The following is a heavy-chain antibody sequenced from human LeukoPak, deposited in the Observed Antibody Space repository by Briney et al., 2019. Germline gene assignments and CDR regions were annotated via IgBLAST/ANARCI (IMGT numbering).Heavy chain of an antibody. CDR1: GGSISSYY. CDR2: IYYSGST. V-gene: IGHV4-59*01. Sequence: NSSETLSLTCTVSGGSISSYYWSWIRQSPGKGLEWIGYIYYSGSTNYNPSLKSRVTISVDTSKNQFSLKLSSVTAADTAVYYCARAPIVVVPAAYFDYWGQGTLVTVSS. CDR3: ARAPIVVVPAAYFDY. D-gene: IGHD2-2*01. J-gene: IGHJ4*02.